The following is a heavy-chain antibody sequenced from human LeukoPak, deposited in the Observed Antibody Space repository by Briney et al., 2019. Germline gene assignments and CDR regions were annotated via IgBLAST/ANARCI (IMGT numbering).Heavy chain of an antibody. V-gene: IGHV4-4*07. J-gene: IGHJ4*02. CDR2: IYSTGST. CDR1: GGSISSYY. Sequence: SETLSLTCTVSGGSISSYYRSWIRQPAGKGLEWIGRIYSTGSTNYNSSLKSRVTMSVDTSKNQFSLRLRSVTAADTAVYYCARQIASAGTAGFDFWGQGALVTVSS. CDR3: ARQIASAGTAGFDF. D-gene: IGHD6-13*01.